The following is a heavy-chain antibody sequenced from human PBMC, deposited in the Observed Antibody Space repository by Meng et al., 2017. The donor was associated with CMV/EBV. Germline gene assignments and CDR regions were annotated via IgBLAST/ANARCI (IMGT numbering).Heavy chain of an antibody. CDR2: IYTSGST. J-gene: IGHJ5*02. CDR3: AREVVVITPYNWFDP. D-gene: IGHD3-22*01. CDR1: GGSLSSGRYY. Sequence: LRESGPGLVMPSQTLSLPGTVAGGSLSSGRYYWSWIRQPAGKGLEWIGRIYTSGSTNYNPSLKSRVTISVDTSKNQFSLKLSSVTAADTAVYYCAREVVVITPYNWFDPWGQGTLVTVSS. V-gene: IGHV4-61*02.